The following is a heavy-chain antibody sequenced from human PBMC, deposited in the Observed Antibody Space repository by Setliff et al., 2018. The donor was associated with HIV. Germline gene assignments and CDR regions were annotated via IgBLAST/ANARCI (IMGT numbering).Heavy chain of an antibody. Sequence: PSETLSLTCTVSGGSISSGGYYWSWIRQHPGKGLEWIGYIYYSGTTYYNPSLKSRATISVATSKNQFSLKLTSVTAADTAVYYCARHGGYSYFYYYYMDVWGKGTTVTVSS. CDR2: IYYSGTT. CDR1: GGSISSGGYY. CDR3: ARHGGYSYFYYYYMDV. J-gene: IGHJ6*03. D-gene: IGHD4-17*01. V-gene: IGHV4-31*03.